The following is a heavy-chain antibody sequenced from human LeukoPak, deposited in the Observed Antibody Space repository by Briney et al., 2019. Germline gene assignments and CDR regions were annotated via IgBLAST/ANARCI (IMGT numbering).Heavy chain of an antibody. Sequence: PSETLSLTCTVSGDSISRSRYFWGWIRQPPGKGLERVGNIYYSGSTYYNPSLKSRITMSVDTSKNQFSLKLSSVTAADTAVYYCAIYGDGYANPYFDLWGRGTLVTVSS. V-gene: IGHV4-39*07. CDR2: IYYSGST. D-gene: IGHD5-24*01. CDR3: AIYGDGYANPYFDL. CDR1: GDSISRSRYF. J-gene: IGHJ2*01.